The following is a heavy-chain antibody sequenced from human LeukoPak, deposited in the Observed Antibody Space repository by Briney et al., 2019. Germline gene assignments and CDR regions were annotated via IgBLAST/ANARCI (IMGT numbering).Heavy chain of an antibody. CDR1: GYTFTGYY. J-gene: IGHJ4*02. D-gene: IGHD3-3*01. V-gene: IGHV1-2*02. CDR2: INPNSGGA. CDR3: ARGTTIFGVAPPDY. Sequence: ASVTVSCKASGYTFTGYYIHWVRQAPGQGLEWMGWINPNSGGANYAQKFQGSITMTRDTSISTAYMELSRLRSDDTAVYYCARGTTIFGVAPPDYWGQGTLVTVSS.